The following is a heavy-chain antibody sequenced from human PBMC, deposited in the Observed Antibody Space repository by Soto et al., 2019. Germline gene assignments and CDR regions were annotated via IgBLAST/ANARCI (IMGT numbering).Heavy chain of an antibody. D-gene: IGHD2-21*02. CDR3: ARGRVGTAYFDY. V-gene: IGHV3-48*02. Sequence: GGSLRLSCAASGFTFTSNSMNWVRQAPGKGLEWISYITSSSSTIYYADSVKGRFTISRDNAKNSLYLQMNSLRDDDTAVYYCARGRVGTAYFDYWGQGALVTVSS. J-gene: IGHJ4*02. CDR1: GFTFTSNS. CDR2: ITSSSSTI.